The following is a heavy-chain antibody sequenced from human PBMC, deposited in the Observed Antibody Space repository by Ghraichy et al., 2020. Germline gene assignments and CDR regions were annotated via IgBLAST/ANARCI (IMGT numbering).Heavy chain of an antibody. CDR2: ISPYNGNT. CDR1: GYTFSTYG. D-gene: IGHD3-10*01. V-gene: IGHV1-18*01. CDR3: AREMYYSGSGSFYFEDYYYYVMDV. Sequence: ASVKVSCKASGYTFSTYGINWVRQAPGQGLEWMGWISPYNGNTNYAQKLQGRVTLTTDTSTSTAHMELRSLTSDDTAVYYCAREMYYSGSGSFYFEDYYYYVMDVWGQGTTVTVSS. J-gene: IGHJ6*02.